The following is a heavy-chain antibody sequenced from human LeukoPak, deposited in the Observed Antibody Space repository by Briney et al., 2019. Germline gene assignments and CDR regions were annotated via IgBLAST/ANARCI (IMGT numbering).Heavy chain of an antibody. D-gene: IGHD1-14*01. CDR3: ARWTTYRFDP. J-gene: IGHJ5*02. CDR1: GGSISSGSYY. CDR2: MYTSGST. V-gene: IGHV4-61*02. Sequence: SETLSLTCTVSGGSISSGSYYWRWIRQPAGKGLEWIGRMYTSGSTNYNPSLKSRVTISVDTSKNQFSLKLSSVTAADTAVYYCARWTTYRFDPWGQGTLVTVSS.